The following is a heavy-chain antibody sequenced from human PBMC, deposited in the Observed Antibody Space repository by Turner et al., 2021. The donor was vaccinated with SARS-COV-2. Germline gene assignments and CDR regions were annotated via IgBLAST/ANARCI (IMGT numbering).Heavy chain of an antibody. J-gene: IGHJ5*01. CDR2: FDPEDGET. CDR3: AAAPPYCTNGVCPNWFDP. D-gene: IGHD2-8*01. V-gene: IGHV1-24*01. Sequence: QVQMVPSGAEVKKPGASVKVSCKVSGSNLIELFMHWVRQAPGKGLVWMGGFDPEDGETIYAQKFQGRVTMTEDTSTDTAYMELSSLRSEDTAVYYCAAAPPYCTNGVCPNWFDPWGQGTLVTVSS. CDR1: GSNLIELF.